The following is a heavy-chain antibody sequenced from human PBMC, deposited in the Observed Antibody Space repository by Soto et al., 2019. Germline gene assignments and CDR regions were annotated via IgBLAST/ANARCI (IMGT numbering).Heavy chain of an antibody. Sequence: SGPTLVNPTQTLTLTCNFSGFSLNGNGVGVGWIRQPPGKALEWLALIYWAGDLRYSPALKSRLTITQDPSKDQVVLTMTNMDPTESGTSYRENGYAKLLYTFHYFDSWGQGIRVTVSS. J-gene: IGHJ4*02. V-gene: IGHV2-5*02. CDR2: IYWAGDL. D-gene: IGHD5-12*01. CDR1: GFSLNGNGVG. CDR3: ENGYAKLLYTFHYFDS.